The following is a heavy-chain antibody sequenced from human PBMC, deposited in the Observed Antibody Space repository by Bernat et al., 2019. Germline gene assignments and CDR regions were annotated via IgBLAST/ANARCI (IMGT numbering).Heavy chain of an antibody. V-gene: IGHV3-33*08. J-gene: IGHJ6*03. Sequence: VQLVESGGGLVQPGGSLILSCAASGFTFSSYGMHWVRQAPGKGLEWVAVIWYDGSNKYYADSVKGRFTISRDNSKNTLYLQMNSLRAEDTAVYYCARAVDGSGNLDYYMDVWGKGTTVTVSS. D-gene: IGHD3-10*01. CDR2: IWYDGSNK. CDR1: GFTFSSYG. CDR3: ARAVDGSGNLDYYMDV.